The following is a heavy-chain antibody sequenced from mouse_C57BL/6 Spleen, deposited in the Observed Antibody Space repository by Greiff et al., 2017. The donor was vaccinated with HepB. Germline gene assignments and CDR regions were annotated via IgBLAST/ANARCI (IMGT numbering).Heavy chain of an antibody. Sequence: EVQLVESGGDLVKPGGSLKLSCAASGFTFSSYGMSWVRQTPDKRLEWVATISSGGSYTYYPDSVKGRFTISRDNAKNTLYLQMSSLKSEDTAMYYCASPLYYSNYDWYFDVWGTGTTVTVSS. J-gene: IGHJ1*03. CDR1: GFTFSSYG. V-gene: IGHV5-6*01. CDR2: ISSGGSYT. CDR3: ASPLYYSNYDWYFDV. D-gene: IGHD2-5*01.